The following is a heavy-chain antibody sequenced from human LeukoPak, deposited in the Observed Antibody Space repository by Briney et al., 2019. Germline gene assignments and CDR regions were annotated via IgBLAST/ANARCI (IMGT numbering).Heavy chain of an antibody. J-gene: IGHJ5*02. CDR3: ARVYREYYYDSSGYSGPSNWFDP. Sequence: SGTLSLTCAVSGGSISSSNLWSWVRQPPGKGLEWIGEIYNSGSTNYNPALKSRDTISVDKYKNQFPLKLRSVTAADTAVYYCARVYREYYYDSSGYSGPSNWFDPWGQGTLVTVSS. V-gene: IGHV4-4*02. CDR1: GGSISSSNL. CDR2: IYNSGST. D-gene: IGHD3-22*01.